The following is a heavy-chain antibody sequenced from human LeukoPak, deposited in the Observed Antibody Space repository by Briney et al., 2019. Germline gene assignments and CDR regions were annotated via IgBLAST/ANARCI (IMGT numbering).Heavy chain of an antibody. V-gene: IGHV4-34*01. Sequence: MPSETLSLTCAVYGGSFSGYYWSWIRQPPGKGLEWIGEINHSGSTNYNPSLKSRVTISVDTSKNQFSLKLSSVTAADTAVYYCARKGIGYCSSTSCERYVRSYYYYGMDVWGQGTTVTVSS. CDR2: INHSGST. CDR3: ARKGIGYCSSTSCERYVRSYYYYGMDV. J-gene: IGHJ6*02. D-gene: IGHD2-2*01. CDR1: GGSFSGYY.